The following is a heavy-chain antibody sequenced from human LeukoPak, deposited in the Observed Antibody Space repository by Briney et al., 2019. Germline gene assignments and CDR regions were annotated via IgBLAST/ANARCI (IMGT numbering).Heavy chain of an antibody. CDR1: GGSITTSSYY. CDR3: AKEGIAAAGYFDY. D-gene: IGHD6-13*01. CDR2: IYYTGGT. J-gene: IGHJ4*02. Sequence: SETLSLTCSVSGGSITTSSYYWAWIRQPPEKGLEWIGSIYYTGGTNYSPSLKSRVTISVDTSKDQFSLKLSSLTAADTAVYYCAKEGIAAAGYFDYWGQGTLVTVSS. V-gene: IGHV4-39*02.